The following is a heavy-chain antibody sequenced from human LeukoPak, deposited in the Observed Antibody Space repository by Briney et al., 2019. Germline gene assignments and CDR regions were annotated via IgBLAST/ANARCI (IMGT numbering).Heavy chain of an antibody. Sequence: GGSLRLSCAASGFTFSSYGMHWVRQAPGKGLEWVAVIWYDGSNKYYADSVKGRFTISRDNSKNPLYLQMNSLRAEDTAVYYCAKDLTRIQLWPIDYWGQGTLVTVSS. J-gene: IGHJ4*02. CDR3: AKDLTRIQLWPIDY. V-gene: IGHV3-33*06. D-gene: IGHD5-18*01. CDR2: IWYDGSNK. CDR1: GFTFSSYG.